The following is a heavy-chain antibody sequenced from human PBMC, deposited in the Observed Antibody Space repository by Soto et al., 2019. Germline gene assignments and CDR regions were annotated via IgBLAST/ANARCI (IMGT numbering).Heavy chain of an antibody. J-gene: IGHJ4*02. CDR3: ARDHGGTGFLVS. CDR1: GFTFSSYS. CDR2: ISSTSTYI. Sequence: EVQLVESGGGLVKPGGSLRLSCAAPGFTFSSYSMNWVRQAPGKGLEWVSSISSTSTYIYYADSLKGRFTVSRDNAKNSRYLQMNSLRAEDTAVYYCARDHGGTGFLVSWGQGTLVTVSS. V-gene: IGHV3-21*02. D-gene: IGHD3-16*01.